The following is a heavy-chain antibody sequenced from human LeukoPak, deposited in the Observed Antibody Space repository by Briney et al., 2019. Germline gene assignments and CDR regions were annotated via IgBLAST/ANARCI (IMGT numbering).Heavy chain of an antibody. J-gene: IGHJ6*03. CDR1: GFTFSSYA. V-gene: IGHV3-23*01. CDR2: ISGSGGTT. D-gene: IGHD1-7*01. CDR3: AKRPGTTAYYMDV. Sequence: GGSLRLSCAASGFTFSSYAMSWVRQAPGRGLEWVSLISGSGGTTYNADSMKGRFTISRDNSKNTLYLQMNSLRAEDTAVYYCAKRPGTTAYYMDVWGKGTTVTVSS.